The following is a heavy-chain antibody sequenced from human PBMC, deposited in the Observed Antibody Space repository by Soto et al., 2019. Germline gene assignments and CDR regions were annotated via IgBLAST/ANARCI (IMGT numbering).Heavy chain of an antibody. Sequence: QVHLVQSGADMKRPGASVSVSCKASGDTFTSYAMHWVRQAPGQRLEWMGWIKTGNGNTNYSQRCQGRVTITRDTSASTAYMELSSLRAEDTAVYYCARGSGSHFPFFDYWGQGTLVTVSS. CDR1: GDTFTSYA. CDR2: IKTGNGNT. J-gene: IGHJ4*02. D-gene: IGHD1-26*01. V-gene: IGHV1-3*04. CDR3: ARGSGSHFPFFDY.